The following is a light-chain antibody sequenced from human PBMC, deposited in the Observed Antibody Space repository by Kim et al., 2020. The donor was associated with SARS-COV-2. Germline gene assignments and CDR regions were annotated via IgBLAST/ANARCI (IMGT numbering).Light chain of an antibody. CDR2: DVS. Sequence: QSITLACTGTSSDVGGYNFVSWYQQHPGKAPKLMIYDVSHRPSGISDRFSGSKSGNTASLTISGLQAEDEADYYCSSKSSSSTRVFGTVTKVTVL. CDR1: SSDVGGYNF. CDR3: SSKSSSSTRV. V-gene: IGLV2-14*03. J-gene: IGLJ1*01.